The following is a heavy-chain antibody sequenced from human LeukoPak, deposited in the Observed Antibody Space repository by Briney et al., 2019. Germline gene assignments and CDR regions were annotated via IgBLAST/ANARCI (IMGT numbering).Heavy chain of an antibody. J-gene: IGHJ6*02. CDR1: GFTFSSYE. Sequence: GGSLRLSCAASGFTFSSYEMNWVRQAQGKGLEWVSYISSSGSTIYYADSVKGRFTISRDNAKNSLYLQMNSLRAEDTAVYYCARDRTAYGVVTYYGMDVWGQGTTVTVSS. D-gene: IGHD3-3*01. CDR3: ARDRTAYGVVTYYGMDV. V-gene: IGHV3-48*03. CDR2: ISSSGSTI.